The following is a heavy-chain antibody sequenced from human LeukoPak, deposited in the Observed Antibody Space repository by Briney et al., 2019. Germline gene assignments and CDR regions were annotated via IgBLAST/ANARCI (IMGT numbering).Heavy chain of an antibody. CDR3: ARDRDRIAAAGNREEYFQH. J-gene: IGHJ1*01. V-gene: IGHV7-4-1*02. CDR2: INTNTGNP. D-gene: IGHD6-13*01. CDR1: GYTFTSYA. Sequence: GASVKVSCKASGYTFTSYALNWVRQAPGQGLEWMGWINTNTGNPTYAQGFTGRFVFSSDTSVSTAYLQISSLKAEDTAVYYCARDRDRIAAAGNREEYFQHWGQGTLVTVSS.